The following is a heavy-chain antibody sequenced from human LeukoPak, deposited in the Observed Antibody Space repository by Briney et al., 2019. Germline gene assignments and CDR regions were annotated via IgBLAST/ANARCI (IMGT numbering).Heavy chain of an antibody. CDR2: INAGNGNT. CDR1: GYTFTSYA. J-gene: IGHJ6*02. D-gene: IGHD6-19*01. V-gene: IGHV1-3*01. CDR3: ARDGSGLVPNYYYGMDV. Sequence: ASVKVSCKASGYTFTSYAMHWVRQAPGQRLEWMGWINAGNGNTKYSQKFQGRVTITRDTSASTAYMELSSLRSEDTAVYYCARDGSGLVPNYYYGMDVWGQGTTVTVSS.